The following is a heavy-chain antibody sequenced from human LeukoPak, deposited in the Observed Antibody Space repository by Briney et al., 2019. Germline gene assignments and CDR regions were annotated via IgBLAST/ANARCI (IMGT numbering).Heavy chain of an antibody. J-gene: IGHJ1*01. CDR2: IYYSGST. CDR1: GGSISSYY. D-gene: IGHD3-22*01. Sequence: SETLSLTCTVSGGSISSYYWSWIRQPPGKGLEWIGYIYYSGSTNYNPSLKSRVTISVDTSKNQFSLKLSSVTAADTAVYYCARGSSGYYEYFQHWGQGTLVTVSP. CDR3: ARGSSGYYEYFQH. V-gene: IGHV4-59*01.